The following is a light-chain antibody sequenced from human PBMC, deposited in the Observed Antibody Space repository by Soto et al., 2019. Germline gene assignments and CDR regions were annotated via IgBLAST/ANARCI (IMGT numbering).Light chain of an antibody. CDR3: QQYGSSPRT. J-gene: IGKJ1*01. Sequence: EIVLTQSPGTLSLSPGERATLSCRASQSVTSTHLAWYQQKPGQAPRLLIYDASTRATGIPDRFSGSGSGTDFTLTISRLEPEDFAVYYCQQYGSSPRTFGQGTKVDI. CDR2: DAS. CDR1: QSVTSTH. V-gene: IGKV3-20*01.